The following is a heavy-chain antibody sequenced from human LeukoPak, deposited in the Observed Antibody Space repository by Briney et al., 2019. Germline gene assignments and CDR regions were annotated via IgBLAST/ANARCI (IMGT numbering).Heavy chain of an antibody. CDR2: ISAYDGNT. CDR1: GYTLTSYG. CDR3: ARGRGVVVAATLLY. Sequence: ASVKVSCKASGYTLTSYGISWVRQAPGQGLEWMGWISAYDGNTNYAQKLQGRVTMTTDTSTSTAYMELRSLRSDDTAVYYCARGRGVVVAATLLYWGQGTLVTVSS. J-gene: IGHJ4*02. D-gene: IGHD2-15*01. V-gene: IGHV1-18*01.